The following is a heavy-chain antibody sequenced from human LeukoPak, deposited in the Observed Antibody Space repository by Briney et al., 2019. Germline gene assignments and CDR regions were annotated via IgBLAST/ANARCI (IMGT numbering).Heavy chain of an antibody. CDR1: GGSIGSSSYY. J-gene: IGHJ3*02. Sequence: PSETLSLTXTVSGGSIGSSSYYWGWIRQPPGKGLEWIGSIYYSGSTYYNPSLKSRVTISVDTSKNQFSLKLNSVTAADTAVYYCARLSYYDFWSGYRNDAFDIWGQGTMVTVSS. CDR2: IYYSGST. D-gene: IGHD3-3*01. CDR3: ARLSYYDFWSGYRNDAFDI. V-gene: IGHV4-39*01.